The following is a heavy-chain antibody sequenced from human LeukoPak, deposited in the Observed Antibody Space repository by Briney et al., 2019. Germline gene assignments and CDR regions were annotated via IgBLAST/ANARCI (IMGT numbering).Heavy chain of an antibody. V-gene: IGHV1-18*01. CDR3: ARDGSPLCGSCHGYDY. Sequence: APVKVSCKASGYTFTSYGISWVRQAPGQGLEWMGWISAYNGNTNYAQKFQGRVTMTTETSTSTAYMELRSLRSDDTAVYYCARDGSPLCGSCHGYDYWGQGTLVTVSS. CDR2: ISAYNGNT. D-gene: IGHD2-15*01. CDR1: GYTFTSYG. J-gene: IGHJ4*02.